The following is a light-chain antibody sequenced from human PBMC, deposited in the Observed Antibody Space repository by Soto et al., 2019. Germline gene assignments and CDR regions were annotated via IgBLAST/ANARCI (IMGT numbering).Light chain of an antibody. CDR2: GAT. CDR3: QQYNSYQGT. Sequence: GGIDTLSCRARQYGITNLAWYQQKPGQAPRLLIHGATTRATGIPARFSGTGSGTEFTLTISSLQPDDFATYYCQQYNSYQGTFGQGTKVDI. V-gene: IGKV3D-15*01. J-gene: IGKJ1*01. CDR1: QYGITN.